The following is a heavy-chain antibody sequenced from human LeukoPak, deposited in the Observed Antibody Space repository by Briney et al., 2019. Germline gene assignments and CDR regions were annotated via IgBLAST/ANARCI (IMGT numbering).Heavy chain of an antibody. CDR1: GYTFTIYY. Sequence: ASVKVSCKASGYTFTIYYMHWVRQAPGQGLEWMGIINPSGGSTSYAQKFQGRVTMTRDISTSTVYMELSSLRSEDTAVYYSARDSLPNFATHYYYYYMDVWGKGTTVTVSS. V-gene: IGHV1-46*01. D-gene: IGHD5-12*01. J-gene: IGHJ6*03. CDR2: INPSGGST. CDR3: ARDSLPNFATHYYYYYMDV.